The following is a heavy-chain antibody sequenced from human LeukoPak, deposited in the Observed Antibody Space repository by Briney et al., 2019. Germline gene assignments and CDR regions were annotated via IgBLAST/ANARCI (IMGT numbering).Heavy chain of an antibody. D-gene: IGHD6-25*01. J-gene: IGHJ4*02. CDR2: VYYGRSP. CDR1: GDSISRSTYY. CDR3: ARSSGTGTFSY. V-gene: IGHV4-39*02. Sequence: SETLSLTCTASGDSISRSTYYWAWIRQPPGKGLEWIGSVYYGRSPYFNPSPESRATISVDTSKNHFSLKMSSVTAADTAVYYCARSSGTGTFSYWGQGTLVTVSS.